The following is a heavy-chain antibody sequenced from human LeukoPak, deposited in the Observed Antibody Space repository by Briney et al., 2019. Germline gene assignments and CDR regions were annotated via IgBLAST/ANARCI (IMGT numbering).Heavy chain of an antibody. CDR2: ISGSSSST. D-gene: IGHD2-21*01. CDR1: GFTFSSYV. V-gene: IGHV3-23*01. Sequence: PGGSLRPSCAASGFTFSSYVMSWVRQAPGKGLEWVSSISGSSSSTYYADSVKGRFTISRDNSKSTLYLQMNSLRAEDTAVYYCARDNVMRDYYGMDVWGQGTTVTVSS. J-gene: IGHJ6*02. CDR3: ARDNVMRDYYGMDV.